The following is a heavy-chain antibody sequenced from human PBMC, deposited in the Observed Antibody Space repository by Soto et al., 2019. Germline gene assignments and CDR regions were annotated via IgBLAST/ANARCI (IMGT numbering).Heavy chain of an antibody. Sequence: PGESLKISCKGSGYSFTSYWIGWVRQMPGKGLEWMWIIYPGDSDTRYSPSFQGQVTISADKSISTAYLQWSSLKASDTAMYYCARCPRGYSSGWYGMDVWGQGTTVTVSS. J-gene: IGHJ6*02. CDR2: IYPGDSDT. D-gene: IGHD6-19*01. CDR3: ARCPRGYSSGWYGMDV. V-gene: IGHV5-51*01. CDR1: GYSFTSYW.